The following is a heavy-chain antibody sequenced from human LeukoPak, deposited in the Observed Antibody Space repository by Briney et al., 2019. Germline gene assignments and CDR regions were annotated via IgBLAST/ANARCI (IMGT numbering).Heavy chain of an antibody. CDR3: AKVSYASGRDD. CDR2: IKDDGSDE. V-gene: IGHV3-7*01. Sequence: GGSLRLSCAASGFTFSTYWMSWVRQAPGKGLEWVANIKDDGSDEYYVDSVKGRFTISRDNTKNSLYLQMDSLRVEDTAVYYCAKVSYASGRDDWGQGTLVTASP. D-gene: IGHD6-19*01. CDR1: GFTFSTYW. J-gene: IGHJ4*02.